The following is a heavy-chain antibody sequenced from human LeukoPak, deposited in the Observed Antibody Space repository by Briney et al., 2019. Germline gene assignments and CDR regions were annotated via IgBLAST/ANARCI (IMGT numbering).Heavy chain of an antibody. D-gene: IGHD2-15*01. V-gene: IGHV3-53*01. CDR2: IYPGGSA. Sequence: GGSLRLSCAASGFTVSSNYMTWVRQAPGKGLEWVSVIYPGGSAYYIASVKGRFTISRDNSKNTLYLQMNSMVAEDTAVYYCTTYSGLHERRYGFDIWGRGTMVTVSS. J-gene: IGHJ3*02. CDR1: GFTVSSNY. CDR3: TTYSGLHERRYGFDI.